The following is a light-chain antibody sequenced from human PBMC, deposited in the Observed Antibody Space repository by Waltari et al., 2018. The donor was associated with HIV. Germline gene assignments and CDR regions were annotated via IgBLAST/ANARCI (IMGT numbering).Light chain of an antibody. CDR3: QSYDNGNWV. V-gene: IGLV6-57*01. CDR2: GDY. CDR1: SGYIARNY. J-gene: IGLJ3*02. Sequence: NFMLTQPHSVSESPGKTLTNSRTRSSGYIARNYVHCYQQRPGRSPTTVIYGDYERPSGVPDRFSGSIDSSSNSASLTISGLKTDDEADCYCQSYDNGNWVLGGGTKLTVL.